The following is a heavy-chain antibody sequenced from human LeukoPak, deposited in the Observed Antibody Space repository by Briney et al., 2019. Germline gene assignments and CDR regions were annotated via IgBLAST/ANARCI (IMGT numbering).Heavy chain of an antibody. CDR3: ARVGATVTTFRD. CDR2: IYTSGST. J-gene: IGHJ4*02. D-gene: IGHD4-17*01. V-gene: IGHV4-61*02. Sequence: PSETLSLTCTVPGGSISSGSYYWSWIRQPAGKGLEWIGRIYTSGSTNYNPSLKSRVTISVDTSKNQFSLKLSSVTAADTAVYYCARVGATVTTFRDWGQGTLVTVSS. CDR1: GGSISSGSYY.